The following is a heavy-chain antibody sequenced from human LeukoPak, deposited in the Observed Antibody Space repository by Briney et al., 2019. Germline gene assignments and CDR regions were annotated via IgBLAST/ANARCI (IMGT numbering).Heavy chain of an antibody. J-gene: IGHJ4*02. V-gene: IGHV4-59*01. CDR1: GGSISSYY. D-gene: IGHD4-11*01. CDR3: ARKPNDYSNYFDY. CDR2: IYYSGST. Sequence: PSETLSLTCTVSGGSISSYYWSWIRQPPGKGLEWIGYIYYSGSTNYNPSLKSRVTISVDTSKNQFSLKLSSVTAADTAVYYCARKPNDYSNYFDYWGQGTLVTVSS.